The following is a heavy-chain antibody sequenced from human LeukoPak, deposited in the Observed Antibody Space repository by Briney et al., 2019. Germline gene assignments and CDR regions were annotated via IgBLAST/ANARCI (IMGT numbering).Heavy chain of an antibody. CDR1: DGSISSGTYY. V-gene: IGHV4-61*01. D-gene: IGHD3-10*01. J-gene: IGHJ6*04. CDR3: AREASLVRGIFITRYGLDV. CDR2: ISYNENT. Sequence: TSETLSLTCTVSDGSISSGTYYWTWIRQPPGKGLVWIAYISYNENTNYNPSLKSRLTISLDTSSNQFSLRLSSVTAADTAVYYCAREASLVRGIFITRYGLDVWGKGTTVTVSS.